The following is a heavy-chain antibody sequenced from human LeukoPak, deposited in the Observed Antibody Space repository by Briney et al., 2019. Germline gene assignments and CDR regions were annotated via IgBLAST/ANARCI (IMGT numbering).Heavy chain of an antibody. CDR3: AKFDGMVRGVRDSNDY. CDR1: GFTFSSYA. V-gene: IGHV3-23*01. D-gene: IGHD3-10*01. J-gene: IGHJ4*02. CDR2: ISGSGGST. Sequence: GGSLRLSCAASGFTFSSYAMSWVRQAPGKGLEWVSAISGSGGSTYYADSVKGRFTISRDNSKNTLYLQMNRMRAEDTAVYYCAKFDGMVRGVRDSNDYWGQGHMVNVYS.